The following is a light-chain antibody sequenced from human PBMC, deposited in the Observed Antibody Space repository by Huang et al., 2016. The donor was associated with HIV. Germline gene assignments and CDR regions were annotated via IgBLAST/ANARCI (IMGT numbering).Light chain of an antibody. V-gene: IGKV4-1*01. Sequence: DIVMTQSPDSLPVSLGERATIHCKSSQSVFYSPNNKNYMAWYQQKPGQPPQLLIYLASTRESGVPDRFSGSWSGTDFTLTISSLQAEDVALYYCQQYYSTPYTFGQGTKLEIK. CDR2: LAS. CDR3: QQYYSTPYT. CDR1: QSVFYSPNNKNY. J-gene: IGKJ2*01.